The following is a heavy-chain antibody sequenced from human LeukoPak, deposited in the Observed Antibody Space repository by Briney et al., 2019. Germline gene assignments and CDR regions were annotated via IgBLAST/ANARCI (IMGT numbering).Heavy chain of an antibody. CDR2: INHSGST. J-gene: IGHJ5*02. CDR1: GGSFSGYY. Sequence: SETLSLTCAVYGGSFSGYYWSWIRQPPGKGLEWIGEINHSGSTDYNPPLKSRVTISVDTSKNQFSLKLSSVTAADTAVYYCARGYCSGGSCHLHWFDPWGQGTLVTVSS. D-gene: IGHD2-15*01. V-gene: IGHV4-34*01. CDR3: ARGYCSGGSCHLHWFDP.